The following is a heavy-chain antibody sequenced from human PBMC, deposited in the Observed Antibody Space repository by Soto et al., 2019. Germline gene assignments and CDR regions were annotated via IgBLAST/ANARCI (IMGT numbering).Heavy chain of an antibody. Sequence: GRSLRLSGAASGFTFSSYSMNWVLQAPGKGLEWVSSISSSSSYIYYADSVTGRFTISRDNSKNMLFLQMNSLRAEDTAIYYCAKKVNYGPGSQYFDYWGQGTLVTVSS. J-gene: IGHJ4*02. D-gene: IGHD3-10*01. CDR1: GFTFSSYS. CDR2: ISSSSSYI. V-gene: IGHV3-21*04. CDR3: AKKVNYGPGSQYFDY.